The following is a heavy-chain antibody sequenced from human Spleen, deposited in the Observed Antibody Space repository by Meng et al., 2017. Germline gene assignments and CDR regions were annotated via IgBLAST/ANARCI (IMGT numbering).Heavy chain of an antibody. Sequence: QVQLVQSGAEVKGPGASVKVSCKPSGYNFPDYYIHWVRRAPGQGLEWMGRINPKSGDTHYAQKFQARVTMTGDTSISTAYMELSGLRFDDTAMYYCARDEDISAAGKLFGDYWGQGTLVTVSS. V-gene: IGHV1-2*06. CDR3: ARDEDISAAGKLFGDY. CDR1: GYNFPDYY. CDR2: INPKSGDT. J-gene: IGHJ4*02. D-gene: IGHD6-25*01.